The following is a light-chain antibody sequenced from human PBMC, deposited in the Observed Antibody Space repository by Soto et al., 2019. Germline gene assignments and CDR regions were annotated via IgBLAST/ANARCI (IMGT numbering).Light chain of an antibody. CDR2: GAS. V-gene: IGKV3-15*01. Sequence: EIVVKKSPATLSLSPGETATLSCRASQSVSGYIGWYQQKPGQAPRLLIYGASTRATGIPARFSGSGSGTEFTLIISSLQSEDSAVYYCQQYNSWLWTFGQGSKVDVK. CDR3: QQYNSWLWT. CDR1: QSVSGY. J-gene: IGKJ1*01.